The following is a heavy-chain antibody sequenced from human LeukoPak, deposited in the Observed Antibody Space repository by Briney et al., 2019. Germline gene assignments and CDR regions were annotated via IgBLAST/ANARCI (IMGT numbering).Heavy chain of an antibody. Sequence: ASVKVSCKASGYTFTGYYMHWVRQAPGQGLEWMGWINPNSGGTNYAQKFQGRVTMTRDTSISTAYMELSRLRSDDTAVYYCARFRARVAGSFAYWGQGTLVTVSS. J-gene: IGHJ4*02. CDR1: GYTFTGYY. CDR2: INPNSGGT. D-gene: IGHD6-19*01. V-gene: IGHV1-2*02. CDR3: ARFRARVAGSFAY.